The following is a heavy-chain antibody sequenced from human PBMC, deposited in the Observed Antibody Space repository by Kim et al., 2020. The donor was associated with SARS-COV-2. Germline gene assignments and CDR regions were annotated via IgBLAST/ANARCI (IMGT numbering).Heavy chain of an antibody. CDR3: AAGPFDY. CDR2: IYHSGST. Sequence: SETLSLTCTVSGYSISSGYYWGWIRQPPGKGLEWIGSIYHSGSTYYNPSLKSRVTISVDTSKNQFSLKLSSVTAADTAVYYCAAGPFDYWGQGTLVTVSS. J-gene: IGHJ4*02. V-gene: IGHV4-38-2*02. CDR1: GYSISSGYY.